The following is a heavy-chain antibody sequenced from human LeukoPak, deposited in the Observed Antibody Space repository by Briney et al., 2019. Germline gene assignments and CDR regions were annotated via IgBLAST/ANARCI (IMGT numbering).Heavy chain of an antibody. V-gene: IGHV5-10-1*01. CDR2: IAPSDSQT. Sequence: GESLPISCKASGYNFTSHWITWVRQVPGKGLEWVGRIAPSDSQTTYSPSFQGHVTFSVDKSINTAYLQWSSLKATDTAMYYCTRRAATDYWGQGTLVTVSS. D-gene: IGHD2-15*01. J-gene: IGHJ4*02. CDR3: TRRAATDY. CDR1: GYNFTSHW.